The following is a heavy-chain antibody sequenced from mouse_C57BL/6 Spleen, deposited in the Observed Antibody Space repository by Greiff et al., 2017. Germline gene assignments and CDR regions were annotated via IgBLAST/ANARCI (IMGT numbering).Heavy chain of an antibody. V-gene: IGHV1-42*01. J-gene: IGHJ3*01. CDR1: GYSFTGYY. Sequence: EVQVVESGPELVKPGASVKISCKASGYSFTGYYMNWVKQSPEKSLEWIGEINPSTGGTTYNQKFKAKATLTVDKSSSTAYMQLKSLTSEDSAVYYCARWGPGAYWGQGTLVTVSA. CDR2: INPSTGGT. CDR3: ARWGPGAY.